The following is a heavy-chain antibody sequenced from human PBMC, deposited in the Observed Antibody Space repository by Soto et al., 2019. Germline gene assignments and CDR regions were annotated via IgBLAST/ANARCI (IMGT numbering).Heavy chain of an antibody. CDR2: INSSRTYT. CDR1: GFTFSDYY. D-gene: IGHD6-13*01. J-gene: IGHJ2*01. Sequence: QVQLVESGGGLVKPGGSLRLSCAASGFTFSDYYMSWIRQAPGKGLEWVSYINSSRTYTNYADSVKGRFTISRDNAKNSLYLQMNSLRAEDTAVYYCERIIAAAGGRRYFDLWGRGTLVTVSS. CDR3: ERIIAAAGGRRYFDL. V-gene: IGHV3-11*05.